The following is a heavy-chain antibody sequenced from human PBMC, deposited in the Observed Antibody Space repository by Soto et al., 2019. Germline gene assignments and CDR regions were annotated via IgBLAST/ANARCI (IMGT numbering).Heavy chain of an antibody. CDR1: GFTSSNYS. D-gene: IGHD3-9*01. CDR2: ISGSGDST. J-gene: IGHJ6*02. CDR3: SKAFRYFGWFLSPSNSMDV. Sequence: GGSLRLSCAVSGFTSSNYSIRWVRHPPRKGLEWVSTISGSGDSTYYADSVKGRFTISRDNSRNTLYLQMNSLRAEDTAVYYCSKAFRYFGWFLSPSNSMDVWGQATTVTVSS. V-gene: IGHV3-23*01.